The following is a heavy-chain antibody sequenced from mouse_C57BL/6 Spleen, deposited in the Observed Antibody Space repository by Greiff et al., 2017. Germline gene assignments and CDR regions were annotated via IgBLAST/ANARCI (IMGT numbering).Heavy chain of an antibody. V-gene: IGHV1-80*01. D-gene: IGHD4-1*01. J-gene: IGHJ2*01. CDR2: IYPGDGDT. CDR1: GYAFSSYW. Sequence: VQLQQSGAELVKPGASVKISCKASGYAFSSYWMNWVKQRPGKGLEWIGQIYPGDGDTNYNGKFKGKATLTADKSSSTAYMQLSSLTSEDSAVYFCARGGENWGYYFDYWGQGTTLTVSS. CDR3: ARGGENWGYYFDY.